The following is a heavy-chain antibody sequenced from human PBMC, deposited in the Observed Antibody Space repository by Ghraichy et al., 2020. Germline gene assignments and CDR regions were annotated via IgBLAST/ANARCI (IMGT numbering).Heavy chain of an antibody. CDR1: RGSINSYY. Sequence: SETLSLTCTVSRGSINSYYWNWIRQPPGKGLEWIGYVYDTGTTKYNPSLKSRVTISVDTSKNQFSLKLNYVTAADTAVYYCARDREYSSAWSGIYFWGQGALVTVSS. V-gene: IGHV4-59*01. CDR3: ARDREYSSAWSGIYF. D-gene: IGHD6-19*01. CDR2: VYDTGTT. J-gene: IGHJ4*02.